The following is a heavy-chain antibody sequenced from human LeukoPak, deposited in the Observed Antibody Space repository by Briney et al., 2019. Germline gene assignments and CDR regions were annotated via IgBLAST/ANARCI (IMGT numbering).Heavy chain of an antibody. V-gene: IGHV4-61*02. CDR1: GGSFSSGSYY. J-gene: IGHJ4*02. D-gene: IGHD2-21*01. CDR2: IYTSGST. CDR3: ARGGGDWGFHQSDY. Sequence: SQTLSLTCTVSGGSFSSGSYYWSWIRQPAGKGLEWIGRIYTSGSTNYNPSLKSRVTISVDTSKNQFSLKLSSVTAADTDVYYCARGGGDWGFHQSDYWGQGTLVTVSS.